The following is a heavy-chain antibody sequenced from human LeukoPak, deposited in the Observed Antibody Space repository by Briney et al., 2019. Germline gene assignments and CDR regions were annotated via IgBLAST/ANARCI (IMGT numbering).Heavy chain of an antibody. CDR3: AKDLSYDSSGYSYFDY. CDR2: ISGSGGST. D-gene: IGHD3-22*01. V-gene: IGHV3-23*01. CDR1: GFTFSSYA. Sequence: PGGSLRLSCAASGFTFSSYAMSWVRQAPGKGLEWVSGISGSGGSTYYADSVKGRFTISRDNSKNTLYLQMNSLRAEDTAVYYCAKDLSYDSSGYSYFDYWGQGTLVTVSS. J-gene: IGHJ4*02.